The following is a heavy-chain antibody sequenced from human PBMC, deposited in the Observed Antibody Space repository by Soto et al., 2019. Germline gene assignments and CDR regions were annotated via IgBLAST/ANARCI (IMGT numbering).Heavy chain of an antibody. V-gene: IGHV4-39*01. J-gene: IGHJ5*02. Sequence: QLQLQESGPGLVKPSETLSLTCTVSGGSISSSSYYWGWIRQPPGKGLEWIGSIYYSGSTYYNPSLKSRGTISVDTSRSQFSLKLSSVTAAHTAVYYGVRRIAAADNWCDPWGQGTLVTVSS. CDR1: GGSISSSSYY. CDR3: VRRIAAADNWCDP. CDR2: IYYSGST. D-gene: IGHD6-13*01.